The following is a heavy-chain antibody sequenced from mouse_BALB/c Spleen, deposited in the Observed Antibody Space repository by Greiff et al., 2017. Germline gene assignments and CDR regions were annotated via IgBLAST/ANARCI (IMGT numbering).Heavy chain of an antibody. CDR1: GYTFTSYW. CDR3: ARGNYLHMDY. CDR2: IYPGDGDT. Sequence: QVQLQQSGAELARPGASVKLSCKASGYTFTSYWMQWVKQRPGQGLEWIGAIYPGDGDTRYTQKFKGKATLTADKSSSTAYMQLSSLASEDSAVYYCARGNYLHMDYWGQGTSVTVSS. J-gene: IGHJ4*01. V-gene: IGHV1-87*01. D-gene: IGHD2-1*01.